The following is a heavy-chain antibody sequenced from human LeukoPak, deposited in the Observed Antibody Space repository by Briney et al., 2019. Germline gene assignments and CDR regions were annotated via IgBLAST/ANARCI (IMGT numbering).Heavy chain of an antibody. Sequence: GGSLRLSCATSTFTFSSYSMHWVRQAPGKGLEWVSYSEYSGTTSYYADSVKGRFTVSRDNAKNSLYLQMSSLRDEDTAVYYCARILGFTLDYWGQGTLVTVSS. CDR1: TFTFSSYS. CDR2: SEYSGTTS. J-gene: IGHJ4*02. V-gene: IGHV3-48*02. CDR3: ARILGFTLDY.